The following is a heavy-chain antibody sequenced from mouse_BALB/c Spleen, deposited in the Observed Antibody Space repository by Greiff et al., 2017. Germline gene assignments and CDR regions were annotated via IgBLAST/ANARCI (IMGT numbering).Heavy chain of an antibody. CDR3: ARDYYGSSFDY. CDR2: ISSGGSYT. J-gene: IGHJ2*01. D-gene: IGHD1-1*01. CDR1: GFTFSSYA. Sequence: EVQLVESGGGLVKPGGSLKLSCAASGFTFSSYAMSWVRQSPEKRLEWVAEISSGGSYTYYPDTVTGRFTISRDNAKNTLYLEMSSLRSEDTAMYYCARDYYGSSFDYWGQGTTLTVSS. V-gene: IGHV5-9-4*01.